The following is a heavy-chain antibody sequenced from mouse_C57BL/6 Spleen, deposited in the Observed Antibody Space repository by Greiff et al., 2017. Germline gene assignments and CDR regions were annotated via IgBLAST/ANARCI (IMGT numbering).Heavy chain of an antibody. D-gene: IGHD4-1*01. V-gene: IGHV2-5*01. CDR1: GFSLTSYG. J-gene: IGHJ2*01. Sequence: VMLVESGPGLVQPSQSLSITCTVSGFSLTSYGVHWVRQSPGKGLEWLGVIWRGGSTDYNAAFMSRLSITKDNSKSQVFFKMNSLQADDTAIYYCAKEATGTVLYFDYWGQGTTLTVSS. CDR3: AKEATGTVLYFDY. CDR2: IWRGGST.